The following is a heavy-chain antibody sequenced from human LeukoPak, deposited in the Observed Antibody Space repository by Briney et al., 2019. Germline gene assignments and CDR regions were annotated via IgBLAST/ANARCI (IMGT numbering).Heavy chain of an antibody. J-gene: IGHJ3*02. CDR1: GFTFDDYG. CDR2: INWNGGST. D-gene: IGHD1-26*01. V-gene: IGHV3-20*04. Sequence: GGSLRPSCAASGFTFDDYGMSWVRQAPGKGLEWVSGINWNGGSTGYADSVKGRFTISRDNAKNSLYLQMNSLRAEDTALYYCARGFWWELFRSHDAFDIWGQGTMVTVSS. CDR3: ARGFWWELFRSHDAFDI.